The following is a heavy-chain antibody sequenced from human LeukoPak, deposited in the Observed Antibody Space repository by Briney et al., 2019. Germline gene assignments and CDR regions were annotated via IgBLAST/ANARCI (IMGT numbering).Heavy chain of an antibody. J-gene: IGHJ4*02. CDR2: ISYDGSNK. V-gene: IGHV3-30*04. D-gene: IGHD2-15*01. CDR1: GFTFSSYA. Sequence: GALRLSCAASGFTFSSYAMHWVRQAPGKGLEWVAVISYDGSNKYYADSVKGRFTISRDNSKNTLYLQMNSLRAEATAVYYCARSRPRKYCSGGSCYSNYFDYWGQGTLVTVSS. CDR3: ARSRPRKYCSGGSCYSNYFDY.